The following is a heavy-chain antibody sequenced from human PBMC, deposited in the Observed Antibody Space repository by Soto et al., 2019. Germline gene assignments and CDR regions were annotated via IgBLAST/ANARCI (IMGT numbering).Heavy chain of an antibody. V-gene: IGHV3-30*18. Sequence: QVQLVESGGGVVQPGRSLRLSCAASGFTFSSYGMHWVRQAPGKGLEWVAVISYDGSNKYYADSVKGRFTISRDNSKNTLYLQMNSLRAEDTAVYYCAKDPGYGLRSGYFDYWGQGTLVTVSS. D-gene: IGHD4-17*01. CDR2: ISYDGSNK. J-gene: IGHJ4*02. CDR1: GFTFSSYG. CDR3: AKDPGYGLRSGYFDY.